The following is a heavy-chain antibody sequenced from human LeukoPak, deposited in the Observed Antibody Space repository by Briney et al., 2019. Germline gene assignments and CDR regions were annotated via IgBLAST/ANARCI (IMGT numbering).Heavy chain of an antibody. J-gene: IGHJ5*02. D-gene: IGHD1-26*01. V-gene: IGHV3-7*05. Sequence: PGGPLSLSCAASGFPLSNHRMSGVRQAPGKRLEWGANINQDGREKSYVHSVKGRFTISRDNAKNSLSLQMDSLRAEDTAVYHCARVGRSWEDREDKYTGRYHPFDPWGQGTLVTVSS. CDR2: INQDGREK. CDR3: ARVGRSWEDREDKYTGRYHPFDP. CDR1: GFPLSNHR.